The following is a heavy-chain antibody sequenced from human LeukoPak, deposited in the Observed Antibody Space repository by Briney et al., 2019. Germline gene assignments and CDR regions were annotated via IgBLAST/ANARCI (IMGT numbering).Heavy chain of an antibody. CDR2: ISGSGGST. CDR3: ARGTRAVPAATYYYYYYMDV. Sequence: GGSLRLSCSASGFTFTPYAMSWVRQAPGKGLEWVSSISGSGGSTYFAGSVKGRFTISRDNSKNTLYLQMNSLRAEDTAVYYCARGTRAVPAATYYYYYYMDVWGKGTTVTVSS. J-gene: IGHJ6*03. CDR1: GFTFTPYA. V-gene: IGHV3-23*01. D-gene: IGHD2-2*01.